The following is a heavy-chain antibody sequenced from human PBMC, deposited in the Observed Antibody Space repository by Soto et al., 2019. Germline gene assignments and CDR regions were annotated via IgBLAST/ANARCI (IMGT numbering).Heavy chain of an antibody. CDR2: ISGSGVST. CDR3: AKDRKDAPRGFDY. CDR1: GFTFSSYA. V-gene: IGHV3-23*01. Sequence: EVQLLESGGGLVQHGGSLRLSCAASGFTFSSYAMSWVRQAPGQGLEWVSAISGSGVSTYYADSVKGRFTISRDNSKTTLYLQINSLRAEDTAVYYCAKDRKDAPRGFDYWGQGTLVTVSS. J-gene: IGHJ4*02. D-gene: IGHD3-16*01.